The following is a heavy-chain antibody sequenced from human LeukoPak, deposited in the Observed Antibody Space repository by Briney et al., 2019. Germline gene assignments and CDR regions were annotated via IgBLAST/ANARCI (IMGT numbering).Heavy chain of an antibody. Sequence: GGSLRLSCAASGFTFSSYAMSWVRQAPGKGLEWVSAISGSGGSTYYADSVKGRFTISRDNSKNTLYLQMNSLRAEDTAVYYCARGDYANDAFDIWGQGTMVTVSS. D-gene: IGHD4-17*01. CDR1: GFTFSSYA. CDR3: ARGDYANDAFDI. J-gene: IGHJ3*02. CDR2: ISGSGGST. V-gene: IGHV3-23*01.